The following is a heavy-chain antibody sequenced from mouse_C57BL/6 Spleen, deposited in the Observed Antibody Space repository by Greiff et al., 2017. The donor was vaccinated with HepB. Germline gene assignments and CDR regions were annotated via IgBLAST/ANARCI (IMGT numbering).Heavy chain of an antibody. CDR1: GFTFSSYG. Sequence: EVMLVESGGDLVKPGGSLKLSCAASGFTFSSYGMSWVRQTPDKRLEWVATISSGGSYTYYPDSVKGRFTISRDNAKNTLYLQMSSLKSEDTAMYYCARRGHDEAYWGQGTLVTVSA. V-gene: IGHV5-6*02. D-gene: IGHD2-12*01. J-gene: IGHJ3*01. CDR2: ISSGGSYT. CDR3: ARRGHDEAY.